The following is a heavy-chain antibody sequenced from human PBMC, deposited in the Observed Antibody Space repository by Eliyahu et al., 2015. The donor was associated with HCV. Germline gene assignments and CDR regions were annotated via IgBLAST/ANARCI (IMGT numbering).Heavy chain of an antibody. V-gene: IGHV1-69*01. CDR2: IIPIFGTA. CDR3: ARDGXRITXVQGVIXNXWFDH. Sequence: PGQGLEWMGGIIPIFGTANYAQKFQGRVTITADESTSTAYMELSSLXXEDTAVYYCARDGXRITXVQGVIXNXWFDHWGQGTLVTVSS. D-gene: IGHD3-10*01. J-gene: IGHJ5*02.